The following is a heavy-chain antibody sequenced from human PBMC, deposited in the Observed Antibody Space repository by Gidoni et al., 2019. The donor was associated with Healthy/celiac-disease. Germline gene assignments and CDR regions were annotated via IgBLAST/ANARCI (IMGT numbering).Heavy chain of an antibody. CDR1: GFTFSSYG. CDR2: IWYDGSNK. D-gene: IGHD6-13*01. CDR3: ARMLDRVAAEGDYGMDV. V-gene: IGHV3-33*01. J-gene: IGHJ6*02. Sequence: QVQLVESGGGVVQPGRSLRLSCAASGFTFSSYGMHWVRQAPGKGLEWVAVIWYDGSNKYYADSVKGRFTISRDNSKNTLYLQMNSLRAEDTAVYYCARMLDRVAAEGDYGMDVWGQGTTVTVSS.